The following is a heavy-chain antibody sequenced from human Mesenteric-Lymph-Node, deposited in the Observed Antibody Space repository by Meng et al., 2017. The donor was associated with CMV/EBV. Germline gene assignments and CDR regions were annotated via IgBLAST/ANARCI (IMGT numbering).Heavy chain of an antibody. D-gene: IGHD4-17*01. CDR1: GYTFTNYD. V-gene: IGHV1-8*03. J-gene: IGHJ4*02. Sequence: ASVKVSCKASGYTFTNYDINWVRQATGQGLEWMGWVNPNSGNTGYAQKFQGRVTITRSTSITTAYMELSSLRSEDTAVYYCARSDYGDYDYWDQGTLVTVSS. CDR3: ARSDYGDYDY. CDR2: VNPNSGNT.